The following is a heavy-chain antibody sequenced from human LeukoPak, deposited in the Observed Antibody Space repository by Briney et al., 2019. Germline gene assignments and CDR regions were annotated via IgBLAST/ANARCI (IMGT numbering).Heavy chain of an antibody. Sequence: GRSLRLSCAASGFTFSSYGMHWVRQAPGKGLEWVSAISGSGGSTYYADSVKGRFTISRDNSKNTLYLQMNSLRAEDTAVYYCAKGPTAAADTRYYYYYMDVWGKGTTVTVSS. CDR3: AKGPTAAADTRYYYYYMDV. CDR2: ISGSGGST. J-gene: IGHJ6*03. D-gene: IGHD6-13*01. CDR1: GFTFSSYG. V-gene: IGHV3-23*01.